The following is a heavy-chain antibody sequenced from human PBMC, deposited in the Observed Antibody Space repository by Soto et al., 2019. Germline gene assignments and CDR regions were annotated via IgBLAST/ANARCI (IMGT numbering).Heavy chain of an antibody. V-gene: IGHV4-4*07. J-gene: IGHJ5*02. Sequence: QVHLQESGPGLVKPSETLSLTCSVSGGTISGYYWTWIRQPAGKGLEWIGRIYSSGNTKYNPSLQSRVTMSLDTSNNQFSLRLTSVTAADTAVYYCARGQRFSDWFDPWGQGTLGTVSS. CDR3: ARGQRFSDWFDP. D-gene: IGHD3-3*01. CDR2: IYSSGNT. CDR1: GGTISGYY.